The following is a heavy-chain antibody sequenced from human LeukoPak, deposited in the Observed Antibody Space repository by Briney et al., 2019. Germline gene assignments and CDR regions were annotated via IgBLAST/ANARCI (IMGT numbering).Heavy chain of an antibody. D-gene: IGHD3-22*01. Sequence: PGGSLRLSCAASGFTFSSYGMHWVRQAPGKGLEWVAVICCDGGNKYYADSVKGRFTISRDNSKNTLYLQMNSLRAEDTAVYYCAMGESYYYDSSGYYQSAFDIWGQGTMVTVSS. CDR1: GFTFSSYG. J-gene: IGHJ3*02. CDR2: ICCDGGNK. CDR3: AMGESYYYDSSGYYQSAFDI. V-gene: IGHV3-33*01.